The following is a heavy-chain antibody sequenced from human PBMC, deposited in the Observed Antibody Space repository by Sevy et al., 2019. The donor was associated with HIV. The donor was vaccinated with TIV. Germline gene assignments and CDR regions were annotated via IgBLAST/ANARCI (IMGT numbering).Heavy chain of an antibody. Sequence: GGSLRLSCAASGFTFSSYWLNWVRQAPGKGLEWVANIKQDGSERYYVDSVKGRFTISRDNAKNSLYLQMNSLRAEDTAVYYCARGSFCSSASCYSGGYHYWGQGTQVTVSS. CDR3: ARGSFCSSASCYSGGYHY. J-gene: IGHJ4*02. CDR2: IKQDGSER. V-gene: IGHV3-7*01. CDR1: GFTFSSYW. D-gene: IGHD2-2*01.